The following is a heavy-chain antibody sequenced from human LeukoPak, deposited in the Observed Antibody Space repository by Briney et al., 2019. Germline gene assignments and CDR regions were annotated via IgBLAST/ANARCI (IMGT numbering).Heavy chain of an antibody. Sequence: SGGSLRLSCAASGFTFNNYWMSWVRKAPGKGLEWVANIKQDGSVKNYVDYMEGRFTISRDNAKNSLYLQMNGLRAEDTAVYYCVRTSRSSSTDSWGRGTLVTVSS. D-gene: IGHD6-6*01. V-gene: IGHV3-7*01. CDR3: VRTSRSSSTDS. CDR2: IKQDGSVK. J-gene: IGHJ5*01. CDR1: GFTFNNYW.